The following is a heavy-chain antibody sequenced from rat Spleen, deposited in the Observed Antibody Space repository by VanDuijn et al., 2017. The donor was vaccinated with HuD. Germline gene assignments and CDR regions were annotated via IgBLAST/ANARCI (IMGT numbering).Heavy chain of an antibody. CDR1: GFTFSNYG. CDR2: ISYDGSST. J-gene: IGHJ2*01. V-gene: IGHV5-29*01. CDR3: ARERAFDY. D-gene: IGHD1-11*01. Sequence: EVQVVESGGGLVQPGRSMKLSCAASGFTFSNYGMAWVRQAPTKGLEWVATISYDGSSTYYRDSVKGRFTISRDNAKSTLYLQMDSLRSEDTATYYCARERAFDYWGQGVMVTVSS.